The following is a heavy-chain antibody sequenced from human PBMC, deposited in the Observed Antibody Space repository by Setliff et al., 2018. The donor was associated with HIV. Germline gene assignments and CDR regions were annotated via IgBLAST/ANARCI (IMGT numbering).Heavy chain of an antibody. D-gene: IGHD2-2*01. CDR2: INTNTGNP. J-gene: IGHJ6*03. CDR1: GYTFTTYA. Sequence: ASVKVSCKASGYTFTTYAMNWVRQAPGQGPEWMGWINTNTGNPTYAQVFTGRFVFSLDTSVSTAYLQISSLKAEDTVVYYCARGALVPAAIGAYYYYMDVWGKGTTVTVSS. CDR3: ARGALVPAAIGAYYYYMDV. V-gene: IGHV7-4-1*02.